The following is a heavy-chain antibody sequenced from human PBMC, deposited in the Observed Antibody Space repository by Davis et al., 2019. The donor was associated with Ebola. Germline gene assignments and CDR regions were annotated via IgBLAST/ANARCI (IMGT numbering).Heavy chain of an antibody. CDR3: AIGRGWVMTS. CDR2: IKQDATEE. D-gene: IGHD6-19*01. Sequence: GESLKISCEGSGFSSSSYWMNWVRQAPGKGLEWVANIKQDATEEYYVDSVRGRFSISRDNAKNSLYLRMNNVRVEDTAIYFCAIGRGWVMTSWGQGTLVTVAS. CDR1: GFSSSSYW. V-gene: IGHV3-7*03. J-gene: IGHJ5*02.